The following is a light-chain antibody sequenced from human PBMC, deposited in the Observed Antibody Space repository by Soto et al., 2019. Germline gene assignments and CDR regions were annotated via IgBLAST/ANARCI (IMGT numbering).Light chain of an antibody. CDR1: SGDVGVYKF. CDR2: EVS. V-gene: IGLV2-14*01. CDR3: GSYTGTIYV. Sequence: QSVLTQPASVSGSPGQSITISCTGTSGDVGVYKFVSWYQQHPGKAPKLIIYEVSNRPSGVSSRFSGSMSGNTASLTISGLQAEDEADCYCGSYTGTIYVFGTGTKVTV. J-gene: IGLJ1*01.